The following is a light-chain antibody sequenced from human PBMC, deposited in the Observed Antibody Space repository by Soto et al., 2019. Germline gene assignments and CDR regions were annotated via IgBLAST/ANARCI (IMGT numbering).Light chain of an antibody. V-gene: IGLV2-8*01. J-gene: IGLJ1*01. CDR2: EVN. Sequence: QSALTQRPSASGSPGQSVAISCTGTSSDVGGYNYVSWYQQHPGKAPKLMIYEVNKRPSGVPDRFSGSKSGNTASLTVSGLQAEDEADYYCSSYAGSSNVFGTGTKVTV. CDR3: SSYAGSSNV. CDR1: SSDVGGYNY.